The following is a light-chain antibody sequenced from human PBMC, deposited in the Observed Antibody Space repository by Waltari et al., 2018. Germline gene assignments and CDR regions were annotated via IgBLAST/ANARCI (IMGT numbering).Light chain of an antibody. CDR2: HTS. V-gene: IGKV3-20*01. CDR1: QGVGKY. J-gene: IGKJ1*01. CDR3: QKYDFLPAT. Sequence: EIVLPQSPGTLSLSPGESATLPCRASQGVGKYLAWYQQRPGQAPRLLLYHTSIRATGIPDRFSGSGYGTDFSLTISRLEPEDFAVYFCQKYDFLPATFGQGTTVEIK.